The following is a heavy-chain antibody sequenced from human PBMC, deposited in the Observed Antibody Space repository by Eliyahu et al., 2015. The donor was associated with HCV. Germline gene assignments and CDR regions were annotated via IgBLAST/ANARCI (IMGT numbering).Heavy chain of an antibody. CDR1: GYTFSRXG. J-gene: IGHJ4*02. CDR2: IRPXGXDT. Sequence: QVQLVESGGGVVQPGRSLRLSCAASGYTFSRXGIPWVXQAPGKGLEGXALIRPXGXDTFYADSVKGRFTISRDNARNLVYLQMYSLRADDSAVYYCARDGTGWYPGEYWGQGTLVTVSS. V-gene: IGHV3-33*01. D-gene: IGHD6-19*01. CDR3: ARDGTGWYPGEY.